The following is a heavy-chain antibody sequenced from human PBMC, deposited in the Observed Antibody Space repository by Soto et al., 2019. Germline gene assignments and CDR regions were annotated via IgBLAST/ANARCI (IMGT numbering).Heavy chain of an antibody. CDR2: IYYSGST. CDR3: ARQRYYDSSGYRSPAYFDY. J-gene: IGHJ4*02. D-gene: IGHD3-22*01. CDR1: GGSISRSSYY. Sequence: PSGTLSHTCIVSGGSISRSSYYWGWIRQPPGKGLEWIGSIYYSGSTYYNPSLKSRVTISVDTSKNQFSLKLSSVTAADTAVYYCARQRYYDSSGYRSPAYFDYWGRGTLVTVSS. V-gene: IGHV4-39*01.